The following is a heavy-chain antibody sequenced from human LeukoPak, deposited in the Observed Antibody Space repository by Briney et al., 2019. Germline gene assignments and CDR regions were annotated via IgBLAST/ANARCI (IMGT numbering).Heavy chain of an antibody. Sequence: GASVKVSCKVSGYTLTELSMHWVRRAPGKGLEWMEGFDPEDGETIYAQKFQGRVTMTEDTSTDTAYMELSSLRSEDTAVYYCAPADYRFGGMGGYWGQGTLVTVSS. CDR3: APADYRFGGMGGY. CDR1: GYTLTELS. V-gene: IGHV1-24*01. D-gene: IGHD3-10*01. CDR2: FDPEDGET. J-gene: IGHJ4*02.